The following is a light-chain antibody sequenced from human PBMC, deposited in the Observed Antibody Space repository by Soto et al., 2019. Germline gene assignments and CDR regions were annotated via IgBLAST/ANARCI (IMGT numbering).Light chain of an antibody. CDR1: SSDVGGDNY. V-gene: IGLV2-8*01. J-gene: IGLJ2*01. Sequence: QSALTQPPSASGSPGQSVTISCIGTSSDVGGDNYVSWYQQHPGKAPKLMIYEVSKRPSGVPDRFSGSKSGNTASLTVSGIQAEDEADYYCSSYAASNNLGVFGGGTKLTFL. CDR2: EVS. CDR3: SSYAASNNLGV.